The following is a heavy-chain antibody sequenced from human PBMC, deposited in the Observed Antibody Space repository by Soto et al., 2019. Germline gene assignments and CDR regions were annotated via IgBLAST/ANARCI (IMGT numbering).Heavy chain of an antibody. CDR3: ARDLAAAGRGLDP. Sequence: PSETLSLTCTVSGGSISSYYWSWIRQPPGKGLEWIGYIYYSGSTNYNPSLTSRVTISVDTSKNQFSLKLSSVTAADTAVYYCARDLAAAGRGLDPWGQGTLVTVSS. CDR2: IYYSGST. J-gene: IGHJ5*02. D-gene: IGHD6-13*01. V-gene: IGHV4-59*01. CDR1: GGSISSYY.